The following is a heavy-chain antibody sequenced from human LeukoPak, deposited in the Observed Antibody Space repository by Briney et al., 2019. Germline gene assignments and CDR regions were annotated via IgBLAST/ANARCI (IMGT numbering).Heavy chain of an antibody. D-gene: IGHD3-16*01. CDR2: IKFDGTAT. CDR1: GFTFRSFW. V-gene: IGHV3-7*03. J-gene: IGHJ4*02. CDR3: ARERLGYSDLEN. Sequence: GGSLRLSCSGFGFTFRSFWMGWVRQAPGKGLEWVANIKFDGTATNYVDSVRGRFTISRDNAKNSVHLQMNSLRAEDTAMYYCARERLGYSDLENWGQGTLVTVSS.